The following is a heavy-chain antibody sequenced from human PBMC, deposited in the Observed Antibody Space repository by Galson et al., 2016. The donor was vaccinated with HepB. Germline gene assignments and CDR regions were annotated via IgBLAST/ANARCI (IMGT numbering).Heavy chain of an antibody. CDR3: ARRGGGPLDY. CDR1: GFTFNIYG. CDR2: IWFDGSIT. J-gene: IGHJ4*02. V-gene: IGHV3-33*01. Sequence: SLRLSCAASGFTFNIYGMHWVRQAPGRGLEWVALIWFDGSITFYSDSVKGRFTISRDNSRNTLYLQMNSLRAEDTAVYYCARRGGGPLDYWGQGTLVTVSS. D-gene: IGHD3-16*01.